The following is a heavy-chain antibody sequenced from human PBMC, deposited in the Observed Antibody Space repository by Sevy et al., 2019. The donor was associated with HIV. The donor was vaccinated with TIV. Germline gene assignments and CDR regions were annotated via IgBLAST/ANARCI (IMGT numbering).Heavy chain of an antibody. J-gene: IGHJ4*02. D-gene: IGHD3-16*01. Sequence: GESLKISCTASGFTFGDYAMSWFRQAPGKGLEWVGFIRSKAYGGTTEYAASVKGRFTISRDDSKSIAYLQMNSLKTEDTAVYYCTRGLRLREHDYWGQGTLVTVSS. CDR2: IRSKAYGGTT. CDR1: GFTFGDYA. CDR3: TRGLRLREHDY. V-gene: IGHV3-49*03.